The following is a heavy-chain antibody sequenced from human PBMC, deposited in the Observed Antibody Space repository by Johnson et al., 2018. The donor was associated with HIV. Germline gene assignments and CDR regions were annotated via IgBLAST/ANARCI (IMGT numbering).Heavy chain of an antibody. CDR2: IKQDGSEK. D-gene: IGHD6-13*01. V-gene: IGHV3-7*03. Sequence: EVQLVESGGGVVKPGRSLRLSCAASGFTFSSYGMHWVRQAPGKGLEWVANIKQDGSEKYYVDSVKGRFTISRDNAKNSLYLQMNSLRAEDTAVYYCARAGGGIAAAGTRAFDIWGQGTMVTVSS. CDR1: GFTFSSYG. J-gene: IGHJ3*02. CDR3: ARAGGGIAAAGTRAFDI.